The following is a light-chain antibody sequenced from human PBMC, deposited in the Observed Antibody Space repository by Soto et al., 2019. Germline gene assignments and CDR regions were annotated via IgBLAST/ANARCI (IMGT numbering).Light chain of an antibody. Sequence: EIVLTQSPATLSLSPGERATLSCRASQSVSSYLAWYQQKPGQAPRLLIYDASNRATGIPARFSGSGSGTDFTLTISSLEPEDFAVYYCQQRSNWGPTFGQGTKVDNK. CDR2: DAS. CDR1: QSVSSY. CDR3: QQRSNWGPT. J-gene: IGKJ1*01. V-gene: IGKV3-11*01.